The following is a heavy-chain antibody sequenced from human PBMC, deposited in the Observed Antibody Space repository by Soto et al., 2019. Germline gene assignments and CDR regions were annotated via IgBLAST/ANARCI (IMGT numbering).Heavy chain of an antibody. CDR1: GGSISSGGYY. CDR2: ISYSGST. CDR3: ARYKSNYYYGMDV. J-gene: IGHJ6*02. D-gene: IGHD1-20*01. V-gene: IGHV4-31*03. Sequence: SETLSLTCTVSGGSISSGGYYWSWIRQHPGTGLEWIGHISYSGSTYYNTSLKSRVTISVDTSKNQFSLKLNSVTAADTAVYYCARYKSNYYYGMDVWGQGTTVTVSS.